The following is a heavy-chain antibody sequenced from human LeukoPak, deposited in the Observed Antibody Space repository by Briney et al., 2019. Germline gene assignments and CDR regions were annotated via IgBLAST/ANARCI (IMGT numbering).Heavy chain of an antibody. V-gene: IGHV3-7*01. CDR2: IKQDGSEK. CDR3: ARVLLPLYGMDV. CDR1: GFTFSSYW. D-gene: IGHD3-22*01. J-gene: IGHJ6*02. Sequence: GGSLRLSCAASGFTFSSYWMSWVRQASGKGLEWVANIKQDGSEKYYVDSVKGRFTISRDNSKNTLYLQMNSLRAEDTAVYYCARVLLPLYGMDVWGQGTTVTVSS.